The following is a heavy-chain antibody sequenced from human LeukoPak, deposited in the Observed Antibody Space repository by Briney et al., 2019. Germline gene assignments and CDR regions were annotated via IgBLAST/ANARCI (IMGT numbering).Heavy chain of an antibody. D-gene: IGHD3-9*01. CDR3: ASEILTGVYYYYYGMDV. V-gene: IGHV4-4*02. CDR1: GGSISSSNW. J-gene: IGHJ6*02. CDR2: IYHSGST. Sequence: SGTLSLTCAVSGGSISSSNWWSWVRQPPGKGLDWIGEIYHSGSTNYNPSLKSRVTISVDKSKNQFSLKLSSVTAADTAVYYCASEILTGVYYYYYGMDVWGQGTTVTVSS.